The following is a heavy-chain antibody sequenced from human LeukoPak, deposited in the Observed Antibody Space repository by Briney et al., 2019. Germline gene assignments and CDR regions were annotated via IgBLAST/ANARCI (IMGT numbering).Heavy chain of an antibody. D-gene: IGHD5-18*01. CDR3: ARVDTVMAYYFDL. V-gene: IGHV3-53*04. CDR2: IYSGGTT. CDR1: GFTVSTNC. Sequence: GGSLRLSCAASGFTVSTNCMTWVRQAPGKGLEWVSTIYSGGTTYYADSVMGRFTISRHSSRYTLYLQMNSLRAEDTAVYYCARVDTVMAYYFDLWGQGTLVTVSS. J-gene: IGHJ4*02.